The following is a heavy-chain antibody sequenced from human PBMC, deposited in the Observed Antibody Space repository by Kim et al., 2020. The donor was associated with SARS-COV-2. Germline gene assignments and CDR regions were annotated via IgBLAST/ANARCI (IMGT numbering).Heavy chain of an antibody. J-gene: IGHJ5*02. Sequence: ASVKVSCKASGYTFTSYGISWVRQAPGQGLEWMGWISAYNGNTNYAQKLQGRVTMTTDTSTSTAYMELRSLRSDDTAVYYCARAITMVRGAPRELGHRFDPWGQGTLVTVSS. CDR3: ARAITMVRGAPRELGHRFDP. D-gene: IGHD3-10*01. CDR1: GYTFTSYG. CDR2: ISAYNGNT. V-gene: IGHV1-18*04.